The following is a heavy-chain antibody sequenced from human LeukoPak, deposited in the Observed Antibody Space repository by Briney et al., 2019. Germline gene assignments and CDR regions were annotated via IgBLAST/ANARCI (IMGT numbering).Heavy chain of an antibody. CDR1: GGSISSGGYY. CDR2: ITKSGDQT. D-gene: IGHD5-24*01. J-gene: IGHJ3*02. CDR3: VKSAGKDGYRDVFDI. Sequence: LSLTCTVSGGSISSGGYYWSWVRQAPGKGLEWVSTITKSGDQTHYADSVRGLFTISRDIFKNTLYLQMNSLRAEDTAVYHCVKSAGKDGYRDVFDIWGQGTVVTVSS. V-gene: IGHV3-23*01.